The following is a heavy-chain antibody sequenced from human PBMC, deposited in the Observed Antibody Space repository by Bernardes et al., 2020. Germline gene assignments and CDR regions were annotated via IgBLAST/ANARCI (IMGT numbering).Heavy chain of an antibody. D-gene: IGHD3-16*01. V-gene: IGHV4-59*01. CDR2: IYYSGST. CDR3: ARGKSALNWFDP. Sequence: SETLSLTRTVSGDSISSYYWSWIRQPPGKGLEWIGHIYYSGSTNYNPSLKSRVTMSVDTSKNQFSLKLTSVTAADTAVYYCARGKSALNWFDPWGQGTLVTVSS. J-gene: IGHJ5*02. CDR1: GDSISSYY.